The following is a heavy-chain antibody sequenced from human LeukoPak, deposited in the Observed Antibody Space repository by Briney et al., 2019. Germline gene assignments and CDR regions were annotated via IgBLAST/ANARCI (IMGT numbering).Heavy chain of an antibody. V-gene: IGHV3-33*06. Sequence: GRSLRLSCAASGFTFSNYGMHWVRQAPGNGLEWLAVIWYDGSNTNYADSVKGRFTISRDNSKNTLYMQMNSLRAEDTAVYYCAKGDTTDPFDPWGQGTLVTVSS. CDR3: AKGDTTDPFDP. CDR1: GFTFSNYG. D-gene: IGHD1-14*01. CDR2: IWYDGSNT. J-gene: IGHJ5*02.